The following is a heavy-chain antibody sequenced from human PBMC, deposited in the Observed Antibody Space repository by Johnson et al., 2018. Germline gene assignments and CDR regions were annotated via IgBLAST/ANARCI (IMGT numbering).Heavy chain of an antibody. J-gene: IGHJ1*01. CDR2: INPSGGRT. D-gene: IGHD3-16*01. Sequence: VQLVETGTAVKKPGASXKVSCKASGYTFTSYYIQWGRQAPGQGLEWMGIINPSGGRTRYAQKFQGRATMTRDTSTSTVYMELSSLRAEDTAVYYCARGEGAIQNWGQGTLVTVSS. CDR3: ARGEGAIQN. V-gene: IGHV1-46*01. CDR1: GYTFTSYY.